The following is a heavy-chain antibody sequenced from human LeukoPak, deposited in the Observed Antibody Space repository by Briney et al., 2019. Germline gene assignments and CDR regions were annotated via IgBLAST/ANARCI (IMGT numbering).Heavy chain of an antibody. D-gene: IGHD3-10*01. Sequence: GGSLRLSCAASGFTFSSYGMHWVRQAPGKGLEWVAVISYDGSNKYYADSVKGRFTISRDNSKNTLYLQMNSLRAEDTAVYYCAKDSGWFGELCYPFCYMDVWGKGTTVTISS. V-gene: IGHV3-30*18. CDR2: ISYDGSNK. CDR3: AKDSGWFGELCYPFCYMDV. CDR1: GFTFSSYG. J-gene: IGHJ6*03.